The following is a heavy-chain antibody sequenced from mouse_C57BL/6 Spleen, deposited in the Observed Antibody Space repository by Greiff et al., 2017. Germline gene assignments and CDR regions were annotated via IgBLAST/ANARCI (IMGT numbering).Heavy chain of an antibody. Sequence: DVMLVESGGGLVKPGGSLKLSCAASGFTFSSYAMSWVRQTPEKRLEWVATISDGGSYTYYPDNVKGRFTISRDNAKNNLYLQMSHLKSEDTAMYYCAREDFDVWGTGTTVTVSS. CDR3: AREDFDV. CDR2: ISDGGSYT. CDR1: GFTFSSYA. J-gene: IGHJ1*03. V-gene: IGHV5-4*01.